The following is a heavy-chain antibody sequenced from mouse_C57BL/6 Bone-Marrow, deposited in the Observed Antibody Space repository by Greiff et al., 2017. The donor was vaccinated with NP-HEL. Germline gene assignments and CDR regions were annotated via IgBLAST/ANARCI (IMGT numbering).Heavy chain of an antibody. D-gene: IGHD2-4*01. CDR2: ISSGGSYT. V-gene: IGHV5-6*01. CDR3: ASPYDYDVAWFAY. J-gene: IGHJ3*01. Sequence: EVMLVESGGDLVKPGGSLKLSCAASGFTFSSYGMSWVRQTPDKRLEWVATISSGGSYTYYPDSVKGRLRISRDNAKNTLYLQMSSLKSEDTAMYYCASPYDYDVAWFAYWGQGTLVTVSA. CDR1: GFTFSSYG.